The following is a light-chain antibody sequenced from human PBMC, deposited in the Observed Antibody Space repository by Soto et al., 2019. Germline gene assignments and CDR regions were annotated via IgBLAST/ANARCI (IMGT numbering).Light chain of an antibody. Sequence: QSVLTQPRSVSGSPGQSVTISCTGTSSDVGGYNYVSWYQQHPGKAPKLMIYDVNKRPSRVPDRFSGSKSGNTASLTISGLQAEDEADYYCCSYAGSYTLVFGTGTKVTVL. CDR2: DVN. V-gene: IGLV2-11*01. CDR3: CSYAGSYTLV. J-gene: IGLJ1*01. CDR1: SSDVGGYNY.